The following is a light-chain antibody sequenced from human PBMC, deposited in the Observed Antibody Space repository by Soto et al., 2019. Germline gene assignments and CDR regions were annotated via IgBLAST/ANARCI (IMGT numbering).Light chain of an antibody. CDR3: QSYDRSLSGWV. J-gene: IGLJ3*02. CDR2: VNT. V-gene: IGLV2-14*03. CDR1: TSDVGGYNL. Sequence: QSALTQPASVSGSPGQSITISCSGTTSDVGGYNLVSWYQQHTAKAPKLVIFVNTNRPSGVPDRFSGSKSGTSASLAITGLQAEDEADYYCQSYDRSLSGWVFGTGTKLTVL.